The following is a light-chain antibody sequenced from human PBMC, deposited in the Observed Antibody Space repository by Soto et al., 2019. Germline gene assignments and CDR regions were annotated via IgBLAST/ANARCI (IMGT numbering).Light chain of an antibody. J-gene: IGLJ2*01. V-gene: IGLV2-8*01. CDR2: EVF. CDR1: SSDVGTYNY. CDR3: SSSAVRKVA. Sequence: QSALTQPPSASGSPGQSVTISCTGISSDVGTYNYISWYQQHPGKAPKLIIYEVFKRPSGVPARFSGSKSGNTASLTVSGLQAEDEADYYCSSSAVRKVALGGGTKLTVL.